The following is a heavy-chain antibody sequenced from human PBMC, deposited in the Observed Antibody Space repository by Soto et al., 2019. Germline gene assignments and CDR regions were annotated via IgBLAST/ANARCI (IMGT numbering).Heavy chain of an antibody. CDR1: GFSFSSEA. J-gene: IGHJ3*02. V-gene: IGHV3-23*01. CDR2: ISGSGGST. Sequence: GISLRLSFAAPGFSFSSEAMSWFRLAPGKGLEWVSAISGSGGSTYYADSVKGRFTISRDNSKNTLYLQMNSLRAEDTAVYYCAKDAPYYYDSGNRDAFDIWGQGTMVTVSS. D-gene: IGHD3-22*01. CDR3: AKDAPYYYDSGNRDAFDI.